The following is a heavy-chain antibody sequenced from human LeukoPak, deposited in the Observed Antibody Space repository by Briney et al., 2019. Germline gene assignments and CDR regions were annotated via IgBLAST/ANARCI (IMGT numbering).Heavy chain of an antibody. CDR1: GGTYSSYT. V-gene: IGHV1-69*02. CDR3: ARKGLDYYYMDV. Sequence: SVKVSCKASGGTYSSYTISWVRQAPGQGLEWMGRIIPILGIANYAQKFQGRVTITADKSTSTAYMELSSLRSEDTAVYYCARKGLDYYYMDVWGKGTTVTVSS. J-gene: IGHJ6*03. CDR2: IIPILGIA.